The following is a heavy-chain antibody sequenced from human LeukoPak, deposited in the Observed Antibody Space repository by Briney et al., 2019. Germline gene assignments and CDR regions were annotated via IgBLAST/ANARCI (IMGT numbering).Heavy chain of an antibody. CDR2: IYYSGST. CDR1: GGSISSYY. V-gene: IGHV4-59*01. CDR3: ARSGKVRGVTFDY. J-gene: IGHJ4*02. Sequence: SETLSLTCTVSGGSISSYYWSWIRQPPGKGLEWIGYIYYSGSTNYNPSLKSRVTISVDTSKNQFSLKLSSVTAADTAVYYCARSGKVRGVTFDYWGQGTLVTVSS. D-gene: IGHD3-10*01.